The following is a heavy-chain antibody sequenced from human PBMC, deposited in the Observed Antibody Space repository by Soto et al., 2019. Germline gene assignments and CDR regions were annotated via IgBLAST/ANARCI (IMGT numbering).Heavy chain of an antibody. V-gene: IGHV4-59*01. CDR3: ARSLDYYDSSGYEYYFDY. D-gene: IGHD3-22*01. Sequence: SETLSLTCTVSGGSIGNSYWSWIRQSPGKGLEWIGYIYYSGSTNYNPSLKSRVTISVDTSKNQFSLKLSSVTAADTAVYYCARSLDYYDSSGYEYYFDYWGQGTLVTVSS. J-gene: IGHJ4*02. CDR2: IYYSGST. CDR1: GGSIGNSY.